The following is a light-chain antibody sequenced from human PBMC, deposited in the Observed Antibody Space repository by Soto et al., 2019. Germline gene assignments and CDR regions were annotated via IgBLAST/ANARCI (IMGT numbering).Light chain of an antibody. V-gene: IGKV1-39*01. J-gene: IGKJ5*01. CDR1: QSIGSF. Sequence: DIQMTQSPSSLSASVGDRVSITCRASQSIGSFLHWYQQKPGKAPKLLIHTASNFHSGVPSRFSGSETGTDFTLTITTLQPEDFATYYCQHSYSTPLTCGQGTRLEIK. CDR3: QHSYSTPLT. CDR2: TAS.